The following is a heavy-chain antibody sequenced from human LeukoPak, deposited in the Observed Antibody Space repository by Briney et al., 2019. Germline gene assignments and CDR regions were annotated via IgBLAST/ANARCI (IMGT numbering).Heavy chain of an antibody. CDR1: GFTFSSYG. Sequence: GGSLRLSCAASGFTFSSYGMHWVRHAPGKGLEWVSSITSSSSYIYYADSVKGRFTISRDNAKNSLYLQMNSLRAEDTAVYYCARSSILEWLAYYYYYMDVWGKGTTVTVSS. CDR3: ARSSILEWLAYYYYYMDV. CDR2: ITSSSSYI. V-gene: IGHV3-21*01. J-gene: IGHJ6*03. D-gene: IGHD3-3*01.